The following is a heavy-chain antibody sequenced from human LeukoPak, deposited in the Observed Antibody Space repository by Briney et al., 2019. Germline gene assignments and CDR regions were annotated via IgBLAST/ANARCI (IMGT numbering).Heavy chain of an antibody. CDR1: GFTVSSNY. D-gene: IGHD5/OR15-5a*01. CDR2: IYSGGSP. Sequence: GGSLRLSCAASGFTVSSNYMSWVRQAPGKGLEWFSVIYSGGSPYYADSVKGRFTISRDNSKNTLFLQMNSLRAEDTAVYYCARGASVSTPELFDYWGQGTLVTVSS. V-gene: IGHV3-53*01. J-gene: IGHJ4*02. CDR3: ARGASVSTPELFDY.